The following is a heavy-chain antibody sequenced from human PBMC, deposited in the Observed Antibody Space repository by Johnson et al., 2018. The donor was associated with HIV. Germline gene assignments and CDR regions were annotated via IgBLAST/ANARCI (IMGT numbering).Heavy chain of an antibody. V-gene: IGHV3-23*04. D-gene: IGHD6-19*01. J-gene: IGHJ3*02. CDR3: ARAVARGQWLADGYI. CDR2: VSGRGGST. CDR1: GFTFSNYA. Sequence: VQLVESGGGLVKPGGSLRLSCAASGFTFSNYAMSWVRQALGKGLEWVSGVSGRGGSTYYADSVKGRFTISRDNAKNTLYLQMNSLRAEDTAIYYCARAVARGQWLADGYIWGQGTTVTVSS.